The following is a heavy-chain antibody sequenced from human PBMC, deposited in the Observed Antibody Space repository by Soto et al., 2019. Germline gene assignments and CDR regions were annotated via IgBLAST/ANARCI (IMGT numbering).Heavy chain of an antibody. CDR2: INAGNGNT. CDR3: ARDRSPRYGSGSYYNTYYYGMDV. Sequence: GASVKVSCKASGYTFISYGISWVRQAPGQRLEWMGWINAGNGNTKYSQKFQGRVTITRDTSASTAYMELSSLRSEATAVYYCARDRSPRYGSGSYYNTYYYGMDVWGQGTTVTVSS. V-gene: IGHV1-3*01. D-gene: IGHD3-10*01. J-gene: IGHJ6*02. CDR1: GYTFISYG.